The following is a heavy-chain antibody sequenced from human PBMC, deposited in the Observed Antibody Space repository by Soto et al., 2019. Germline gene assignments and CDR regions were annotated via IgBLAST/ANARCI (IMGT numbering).Heavy chain of an antibody. V-gene: IGHV4-31*03. CDR1: GGSISSGGYY. CDR3: ARGRDIVVVPAAMPSVPYYFDY. D-gene: IGHD2-2*01. J-gene: IGHJ4*02. Sequence: SETLSLTCTVSGGSISSGGYYWSWIRQHPGKGLEWIGYIYYSGSTYYNPSLKSRVTISVDTSKNQFSLKLSSVTAADTAVHYCARGRDIVVVPAAMPSVPYYFDYWGQGTLVTVSS. CDR2: IYYSGST.